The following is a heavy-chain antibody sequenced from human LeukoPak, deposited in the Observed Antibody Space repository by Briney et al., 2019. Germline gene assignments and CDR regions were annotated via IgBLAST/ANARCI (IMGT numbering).Heavy chain of an antibody. J-gene: IGHJ4*02. D-gene: IGHD2-15*01. V-gene: IGHV2-5*01. CDR3: VHTGWHDLRVPDY. CDR1: GFSLSTSGGG. CDR2: IFWNDDE. Sequence: ESGPTLFHPTPPLTLTCTFSGFSLSTSGGGVGWIRQPPGKALEWLALIFWNDDERYSPSLKSRPTITNDTSTNQVVPTMTNMDPVDTATYFCVHTGWHDLRVPDYWGQGTLVTVSS.